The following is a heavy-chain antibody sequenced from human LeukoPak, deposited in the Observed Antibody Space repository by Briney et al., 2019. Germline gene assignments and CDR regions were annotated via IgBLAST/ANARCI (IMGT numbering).Heavy chain of an antibody. CDR1: GGSISSYY. J-gene: IGHJ3*02. CDR2: IYYSGST. Sequence: PSETLSLTCTVSGGSISSYYWSWIRQPPGKGLEWIGYIYYSGSTNYNPSLKSRVTISVDTSKNQFSLKLSSVTAADTAVYYCAREEGNWNDLVAFDIWGQGTMVTVSS. CDR3: AREEGNWNDLVAFDI. V-gene: IGHV4-59*01. D-gene: IGHD1-20*01.